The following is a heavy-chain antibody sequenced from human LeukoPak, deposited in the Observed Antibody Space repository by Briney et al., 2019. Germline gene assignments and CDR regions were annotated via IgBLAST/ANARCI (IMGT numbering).Heavy chain of an antibody. Sequence: GGSLRLSCAASGFRFTGYSMSWVRQAPGKGLEWVAGLGRSGGYTYYADSVKGRFTISRDNYTVSLQMNSLRAEDSAIYYCVKGRPCDTCMPMDAWGQGTSVTVSS. CDR1: GFRFTGYS. J-gene: IGHJ6*02. CDR3: VKGRPCDTCMPMDA. D-gene: IGHD2-2*01. V-gene: IGHV3-23*01. CDR2: LGRSGGYT.